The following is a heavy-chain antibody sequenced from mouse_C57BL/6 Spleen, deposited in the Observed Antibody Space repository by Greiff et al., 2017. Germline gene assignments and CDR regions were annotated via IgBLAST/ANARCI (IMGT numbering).Heavy chain of an antibody. V-gene: IGHV1-80*01. CDR1: GYAFSSYW. CDR2: IYPGDGDT. CDR3: ARLPYDYGYAMDY. D-gene: IGHD2-4*01. Sequence: QVQLKQSGAELVKPGASVKISCKASGYAFSSYWMNWVKQRHGKGLEWIGQIYPGDGDTNYNGKFTGKATLNADKSSSTAYMQLSSLTSENSAVYFCARLPYDYGYAMDYWGQGTSVTVSS. J-gene: IGHJ4*01.